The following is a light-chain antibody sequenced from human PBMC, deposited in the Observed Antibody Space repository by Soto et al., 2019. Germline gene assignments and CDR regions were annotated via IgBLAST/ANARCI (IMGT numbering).Light chain of an antibody. CDR3: QHYGDSPRR. CDR2: GAS. Sequence: EIVLTQSPGTLSLSPGERATLSCRASQSVSSNYLAWYQQKPGQAPRLLIYGASSRATGIPDRFTGSGSGTDCTLTISRLEPEDLAVYYCQHYGDSPRRFGQGTKVEIK. V-gene: IGKV3-20*01. CDR1: QSVSSNY. J-gene: IGKJ1*01.